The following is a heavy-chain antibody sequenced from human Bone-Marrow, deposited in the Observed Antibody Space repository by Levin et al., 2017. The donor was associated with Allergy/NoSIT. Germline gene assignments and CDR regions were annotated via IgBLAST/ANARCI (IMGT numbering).Heavy chain of an antibody. CDR3: ARNVGSGLDY. D-gene: IGHD6-19*01. J-gene: IGHJ4*02. CDR1: GYTFTTYY. Sequence: VASVKVSCKASGYTFTTYYIHWVRQAPGQGLEWMGFINPSGGSTSYAQKFQGIFTMTRDTSTSTVYMELSSLTSEDTAVYYCARNVGSGLDYWGQGTLVTVSS. CDR2: INPSGGST. V-gene: IGHV1-46*01.